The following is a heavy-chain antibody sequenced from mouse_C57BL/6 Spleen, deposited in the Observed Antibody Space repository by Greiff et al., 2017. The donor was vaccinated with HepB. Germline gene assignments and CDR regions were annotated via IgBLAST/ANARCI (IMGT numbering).Heavy chain of an antibody. CDR3: ARWGGYDAMDY. V-gene: IGHV1-69*01. Sequence: VQLQQSGAELVMPGASVKLSCKASGYTFTSYWMHWVKQRPGQGLEWIGEIDPSDSYTNYNQKFKGKSTLTVDKSSSTAYMQLSSLTSEDSAVYYCARWGGYDAMDYWGQGTSVTVSS. CDR1: GYTFTSYW. CDR2: IDPSDSYT. J-gene: IGHJ4*01.